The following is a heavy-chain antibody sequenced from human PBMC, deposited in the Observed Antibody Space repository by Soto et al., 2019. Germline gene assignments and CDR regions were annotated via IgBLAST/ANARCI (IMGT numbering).Heavy chain of an antibody. D-gene: IGHD1-1*01. J-gene: IGHJ5*02. CDR3: ARDWKGAEGFDP. CDR1: GYTFSTYG. Sequence: QVQLVQSGAEVKKPGASVKVSCKASGYTFSTYGFSWVRQAPGQGLEWMGWIGADNGDTNYAQNLQGRVTMTTDTSTTKSYMELRSLTSDDTAVYFCARDWKGAEGFDPWGQGTLVTVSS. V-gene: IGHV1-18*01. CDR2: IGADNGDT.